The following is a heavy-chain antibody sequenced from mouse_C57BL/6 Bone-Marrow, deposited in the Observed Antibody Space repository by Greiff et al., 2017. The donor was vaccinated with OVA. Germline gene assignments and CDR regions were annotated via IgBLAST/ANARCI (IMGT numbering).Heavy chain of an antibody. J-gene: IGHJ1*03. V-gene: IGHV5-17*01. CDR3: ARRDYRYFDV. Sequence: VQLKESGGGLVKPGGSLKLSCAASGFTFSDYGMHWVRQAPEKGLEWVAYISSGSSTIYYADTVKGRFTISRDKAKNTLFLQMTSLRSEDTAMYYCARRDYRYFDVWGTGTTVTVSS. CDR1: GFTFSDYG. CDR2: ISSGSSTI.